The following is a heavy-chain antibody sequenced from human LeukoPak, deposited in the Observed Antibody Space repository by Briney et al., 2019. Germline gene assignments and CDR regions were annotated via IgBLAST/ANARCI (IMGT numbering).Heavy chain of an antibody. CDR2: INPSGGST. Sequence: ASVKVSCKASGYSFTSYYLHWVRQAPGPGLEWMGKINPSGGSTTYAQKLQGRVTMTRDTSTSTVYMELSSLTSEDTAVYDCARAYYYAMDVWGQGTTVTVSS. CDR3: ARAYYYAMDV. V-gene: IGHV1-46*01. CDR1: GYSFTSYY. J-gene: IGHJ6*02.